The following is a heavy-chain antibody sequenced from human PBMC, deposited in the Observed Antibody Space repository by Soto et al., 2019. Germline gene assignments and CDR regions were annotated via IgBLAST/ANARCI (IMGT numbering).Heavy chain of an antibody. Sequence: SETLSLTCTVSGGSISSSSYYWGWIRQPPGKGLEWIGSIYYSGSTYYNPSLKSRVTISVDTSKNQFSLKLSSVTASDTAVYYCARQRDCSGGSCYSSWFDPWGQGTLVTVSS. D-gene: IGHD2-15*01. J-gene: IGHJ5*02. CDR1: GGSISSSSYY. CDR2: IYYSGST. CDR3: ARQRDCSGGSCYSSWFDP. V-gene: IGHV4-39*01.